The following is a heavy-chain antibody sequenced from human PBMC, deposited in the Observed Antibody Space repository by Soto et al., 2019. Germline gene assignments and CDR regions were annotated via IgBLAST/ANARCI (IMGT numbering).Heavy chain of an antibody. CDR2: IWYDGSNK. D-gene: IGHD6-13*01. J-gene: IGHJ6*02. CDR1: GFTFSSYG. Sequence: PGGSLRLSCAASGFTFSSYGMHWVRQAPGKGLDWVAVIWYDGSNKYYADSVKGRFTISRDNSKNTLYLQMNSLRAEDTAVYYCAREGGYSSSWYPYYYGMDVWGQGTTVTVSS. CDR3: AREGGYSSSWYPYYYGMDV. V-gene: IGHV3-33*01.